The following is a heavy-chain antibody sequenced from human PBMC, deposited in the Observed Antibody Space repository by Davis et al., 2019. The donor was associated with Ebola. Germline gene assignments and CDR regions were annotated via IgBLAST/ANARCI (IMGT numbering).Heavy chain of an antibody. D-gene: IGHD3-22*01. CDR2: ISYDGSNK. Sequence: GESLKISCAASGFTFSSYAMHWVRQAPGKGLEWVAVISYDGSNKYYADSVKGRFTISRDNSKNTLYLQMNSLRAEDTAVYYCARDRVDYYDSSGYLTYYYYYGMDVWGQGTTVTVSS. V-gene: IGHV3-30-3*01. J-gene: IGHJ6*02. CDR3: ARDRVDYYDSSGYLTYYYYYGMDV. CDR1: GFTFSSYA.